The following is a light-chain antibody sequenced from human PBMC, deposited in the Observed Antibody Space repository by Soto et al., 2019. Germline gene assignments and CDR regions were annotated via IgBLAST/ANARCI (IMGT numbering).Light chain of an antibody. V-gene: IGKV3-15*01. CDR2: GAS. J-gene: IGKJ2*01. Sequence: LLRTQSPSTLSGSPGDGAIVCCRASQNINIYLAWYQQKPGHPPRLLISGASARAAGVPARFSGSGSGTEFSLTISSMKYEDFAVYYCKKYSEWPTLYTFGQGTKVDIK. CDR3: KKYSEWPTLYT. CDR1: QNINIY.